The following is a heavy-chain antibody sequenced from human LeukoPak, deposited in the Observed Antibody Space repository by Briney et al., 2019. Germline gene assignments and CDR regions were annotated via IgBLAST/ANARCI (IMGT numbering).Heavy chain of an antibody. CDR1: GFTFTKFA. CDR2: ISGSGGST. CDR3: AKDTHGPYSSSWSYFDY. D-gene: IGHD6-13*01. V-gene: IGHV3-23*01. Sequence: GGSLRLSCAASGFTFTKFAMTWVRQAPGKGLEWVSAISGSGGSTYYADSVKGRFTISRDNSKNTLYLQMNSLRAEDTAVYYCAKDTHGPYSSSWSYFDYWGQGTLVTVSS. J-gene: IGHJ4*02.